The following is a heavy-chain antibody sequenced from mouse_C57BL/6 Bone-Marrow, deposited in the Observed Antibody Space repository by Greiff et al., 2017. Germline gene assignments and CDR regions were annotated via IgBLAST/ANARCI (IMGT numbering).Heavy chain of an antibody. CDR3: ARGGNYYGKEHYCDY. Sequence: QVQLKESGAELARPGASVKLSCKASGYTFTSYGISWVKQRTGQGLEWIGEIYPRSGNTYYNEKFKGKATLTADKSSSTAYMELRSLTSEDSAVYFCARGGNYYGKEHYCDYWGQGTTLTVSS. CDR1: GYTFTSYG. CDR2: IYPRSGNT. V-gene: IGHV1-81*01. D-gene: IGHD2-1*01. J-gene: IGHJ2*01.